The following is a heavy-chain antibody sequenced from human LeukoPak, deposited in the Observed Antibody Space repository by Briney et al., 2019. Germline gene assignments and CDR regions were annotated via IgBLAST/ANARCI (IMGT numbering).Heavy chain of an antibody. CDR3: VRDLNDIVVVPAARAFDP. J-gene: IGHJ5*02. Sequence: SETLSLTCTVSGGSISSYYWSWIRQPPGKGLEWIGYIYYSGSTNYNPSLKSRVTISVDTSKNQFSLKLSSVTAADTAVYYCVRDLNDIVVVPAARAFDPWGQGTLVTVSS. D-gene: IGHD2-2*01. V-gene: IGHV4-59*12. CDR1: GGSISSYY. CDR2: IYYSGST.